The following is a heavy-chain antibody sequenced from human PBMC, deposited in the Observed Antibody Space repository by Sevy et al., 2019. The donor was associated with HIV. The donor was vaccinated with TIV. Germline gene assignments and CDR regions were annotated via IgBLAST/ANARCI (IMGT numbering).Heavy chain of an antibody. CDR1: GFAFSSYS. CDR3: ARGLNKIDY. Sequence: GGSLRLSCAASGFAFSSYSMNWVGQAPGKGLEWVSYISSSSSTIYYADSVKGRFTISRDNAKNSLYLQMNSLRAEDTAVYYCARGLNKIDYWGQGTLVTVSS. V-gene: IGHV3-48*01. CDR2: ISSSSSTI. D-gene: IGHD2-21*01. J-gene: IGHJ4*02.